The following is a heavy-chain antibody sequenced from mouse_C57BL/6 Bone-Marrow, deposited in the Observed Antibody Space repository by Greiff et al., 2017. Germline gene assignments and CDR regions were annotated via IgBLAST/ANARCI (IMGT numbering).Heavy chain of an antibody. Sequence: VKQSHGKSLEWIGDINPNNGGTSYNQKFKGKATLTVDKSSSTAYMELRSLTSEDSAVYYCARLMGIYYYGSSPFDYWGQGTTLTVSS. V-gene: IGHV1-26*01. CDR2: INPNNGGT. CDR3: ARLMGIYYYGSSPFDY. J-gene: IGHJ2*01. D-gene: IGHD1-1*01.